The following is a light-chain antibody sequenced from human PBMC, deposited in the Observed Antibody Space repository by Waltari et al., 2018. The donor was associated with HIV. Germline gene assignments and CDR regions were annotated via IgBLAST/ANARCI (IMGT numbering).Light chain of an antibody. J-gene: IGLJ2*01. CDR1: TSNIGSNY. CDR3: ASWDDSLGGYWI. CDR2: MND. Sequence: QSVVTQPPSASGPLGQRVTISCSGGTSNIGSNYVYLYQHLPGTSPKLLIYMNDQRPSGVPDRISGSKSGTSASLAISGLRSEDEADYYCASWDDSLGGYWIFGGGTNLTVL. V-gene: IGLV1-47*01.